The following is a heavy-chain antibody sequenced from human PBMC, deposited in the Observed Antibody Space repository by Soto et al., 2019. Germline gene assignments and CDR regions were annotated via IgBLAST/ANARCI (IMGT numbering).Heavy chain of an antibody. CDR3: ARLFNDYDSSIDY. J-gene: IGHJ4*02. D-gene: IGHD3-22*01. V-gene: IGHV3-73*01. CDR1: GYTFTSYD. CDR2: IRSNANNYAT. Sequence: KVSCKASGYTFTSYDMHWVRQASGKGLEWVGRIRSNANNYATAYAASVKGRFTISRDDSKNTAYLQMNSLRTEDTAVYYCARLFNDYDSSIDYWGQGTLVTVSS.